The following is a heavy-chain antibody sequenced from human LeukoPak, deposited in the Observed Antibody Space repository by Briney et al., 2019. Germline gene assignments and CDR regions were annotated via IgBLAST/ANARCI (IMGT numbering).Heavy chain of an antibody. CDR1: GYTFTSYG. CDR3: ARQSTGSYYSPIDY. J-gene: IGHJ4*02. D-gene: IGHD1-26*01. CDR2: VSTYNGNT. V-gene: IGHV1-18*01. Sequence: ASVKVSCKASGYTFTSYGISWVRQAPGQGLEWMGWVSTYNGNTKYAQNLQGRVTTTTDTSTSTAYVELRSLRSDDTTMYYCARQSTGSYYSPIDYWGQGTLVTVSS.